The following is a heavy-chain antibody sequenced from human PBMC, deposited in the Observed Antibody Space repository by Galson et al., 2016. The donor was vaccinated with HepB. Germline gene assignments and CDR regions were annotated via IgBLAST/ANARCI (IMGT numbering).Heavy chain of an antibody. V-gene: IGHV3-74*01. CDR1: GFTFRNYW. CDR2: INSDGSST. CDR3: ARRMATITSFDY. Sequence: SLRLSCAASGFTFRNYWISWVRQAPGKGLVWVSRINSDGSSTSYADSVKGRFTISRDNAKNTLYLQMNSLRAEDTAVYYCARRMATITSFDYWGQGTLVTVSS. J-gene: IGHJ4*02. D-gene: IGHD5-24*01.